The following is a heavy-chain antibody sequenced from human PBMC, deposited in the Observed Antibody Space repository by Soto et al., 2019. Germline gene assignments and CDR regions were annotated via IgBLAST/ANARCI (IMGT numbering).Heavy chain of an antibody. J-gene: IGHJ4*02. V-gene: IGHV4-31*03. CDR1: GDSISSGGYY. CDR3: ARSQGRIYDFWSGYSTGPFDY. Sequence: TLSLTCTVSGDSISSGGYYWSWIRQHPGKGLEWIGYIYYSCSTYYNPSLKSRVTISVDTSKNQFSLKLSSVTAADTAVYYCARSQGRIYDFWSGYSTGPFDYWGQGTMVSVSS. CDR2: IYYSCST. D-gene: IGHD3-3*01.